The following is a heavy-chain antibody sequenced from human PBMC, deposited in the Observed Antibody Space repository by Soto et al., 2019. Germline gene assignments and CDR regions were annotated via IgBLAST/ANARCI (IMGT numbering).Heavy chain of an antibody. Sequence: GGSLRLSCAASGFTFSSYSMNWVRQAPGKGLEWVSYISSSSSTIYYADSVKGRFTISRDNAKNSLYLQMNSLRDEDTAVYYCARQLELPDYYYGMDVWGQGTTVTVSS. CDR1: GFTFSSYS. J-gene: IGHJ6*02. CDR2: ISSSSSTI. CDR3: ARQLELPDYYYGMDV. V-gene: IGHV3-48*02. D-gene: IGHD1-7*01.